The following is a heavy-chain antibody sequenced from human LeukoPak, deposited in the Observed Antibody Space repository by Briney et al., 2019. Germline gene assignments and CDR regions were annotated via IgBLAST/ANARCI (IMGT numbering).Heavy chain of an antibody. CDR3: AREGLRDGHKLFDY. Sequence: GGSLRLSCAASGFTVSSNYMSWVRQAPGKGLEWVAVISYDGSKEYYADSVKGRFTISRDNSKNTLYLQMNSLRPEDTAVFYCAREGLRDGHKLFDYWGQGTLVTVSS. D-gene: IGHD5-24*01. J-gene: IGHJ4*02. V-gene: IGHV3-30*03. CDR2: ISYDGSKE. CDR1: GFTVSSNY.